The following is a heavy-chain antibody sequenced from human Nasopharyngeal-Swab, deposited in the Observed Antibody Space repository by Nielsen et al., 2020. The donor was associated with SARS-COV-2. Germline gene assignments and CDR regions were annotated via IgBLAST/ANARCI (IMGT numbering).Heavy chain of an antibody. CDR3: ARSRLTIFGVVIGPFDY. Sequence: SETLSLTCTVSGGSISSSSYYWSWIRQPPGKGLEWIGSIYYSGSTYYNPSLKSRVTISVDTSKNQFSLKLSSVTAADTAVYYCARSRLTIFGVVIGPFDYWGQGTLVTVSS. CDR1: GGSISSSSYY. D-gene: IGHD3-3*01. V-gene: IGHV4-39*01. J-gene: IGHJ4*02. CDR2: IYYSGST.